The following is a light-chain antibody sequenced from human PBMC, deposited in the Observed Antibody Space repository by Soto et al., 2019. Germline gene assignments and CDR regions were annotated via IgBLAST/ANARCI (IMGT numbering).Light chain of an antibody. CDR2: DVS. CDR3: SSYTSSSTLYV. J-gene: IGLJ1*01. Sequence: QSALTQPASVSGSPGQSITISCTGTSSDVGGYNYVSWYQQHPGKAPKLMIYDVSNRPSGVSYRFSGSKSGNTAYLTISGLQAEDEADYYCSSYTSSSTLYVFGPGTKLTVL. V-gene: IGLV2-14*03. CDR1: SSDVGGYNY.